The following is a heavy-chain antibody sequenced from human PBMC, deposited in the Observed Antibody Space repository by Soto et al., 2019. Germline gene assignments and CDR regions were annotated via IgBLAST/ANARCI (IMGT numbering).Heavy chain of an antibody. V-gene: IGHV3-30*18. D-gene: IGHD1-26*01. J-gene: IGHJ4*02. CDR3: AKSTREWELLVPVDY. CDR2: ISYDGSNK. Sequence: QVQLVESGGGVVQPGRSLRLSCAASGFTFSSYGMHWVRQAPGKGLEWVAVISYDGSNKYYADSVKGRFTSSRDNSKNTLYLQMNSLRAEDTAVYYCAKSTREWELLVPVDYWGQGTLVTVSS. CDR1: GFTFSSYG.